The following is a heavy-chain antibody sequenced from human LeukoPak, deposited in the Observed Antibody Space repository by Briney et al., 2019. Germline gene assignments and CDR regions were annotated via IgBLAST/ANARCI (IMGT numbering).Heavy chain of an antibody. CDR1: GFTFSSYA. D-gene: IGHD5-18*01. CDR3: AKVMERDLGEPLDTAMVALDY. J-gene: IGHJ4*02. Sequence: PGGSLRLSCAASGFTFSSYAMSWVRQAPGKGLEWVSAISGSGGSTYYADSVKGRFTISRDNSKNTLYLQMNSLRAEDTAVYYCAKVMERDLGEPLDTAMVALDYWGQGTLVTVSS. V-gene: IGHV3-23*01. CDR2: ISGSGGST.